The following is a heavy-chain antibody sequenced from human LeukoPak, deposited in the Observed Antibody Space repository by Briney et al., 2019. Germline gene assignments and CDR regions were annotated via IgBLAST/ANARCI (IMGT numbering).Heavy chain of an antibody. D-gene: IGHD2-21*02. J-gene: IGHJ6*02. CDR2: ISSSSSYI. CDR1: GFTFSSYR. Sequence: KSGGSLRLSCAASGFTFSSYRMNWVRQAPGKGLEWVSSISSSSSYIYYADSVKGRFTISRDNAKNSLYLQMNSLRAEDTAVYYCARVLAYCGGDCYSMEVYYYGMDVWGQGTTVTVSS. CDR3: ARVLAYCGGDCYSMEVYYYGMDV. V-gene: IGHV3-21*01.